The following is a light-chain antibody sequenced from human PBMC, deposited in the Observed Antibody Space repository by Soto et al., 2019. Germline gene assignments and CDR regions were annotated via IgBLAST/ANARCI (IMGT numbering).Light chain of an antibody. CDR1: HSVSDN. V-gene: IGKV3-20*01. CDR3: QQYGSSPET. J-gene: IGKJ1*01. CDR2: GAS. Sequence: VLTQSPATLSVSPGERATLSCRASHSVSDNLAWYQQKPGQAPRLLIYGASNRATGIPDRFSGSGSGTDFTLTVSRLEPEDFAVYYCQQYGSSPETFGQGTKV.